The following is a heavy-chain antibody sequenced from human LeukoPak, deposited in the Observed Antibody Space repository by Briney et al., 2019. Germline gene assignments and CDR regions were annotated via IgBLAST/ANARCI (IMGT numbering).Heavy chain of an antibody. D-gene: IGHD3-22*01. Sequence: SETLSLTCAVHGGSFSGYYWSWIRQPPGKGLEWIGEINHSGSTNYNPSLKSRVTISVDTSKNQFSLKLSSVTAADTAVYYCARGRGASGYYDSSGRSFDYWGQGTLVTVSS. J-gene: IGHJ4*02. CDR1: GGSFSGYY. CDR2: INHSGST. CDR3: ARGRGASGYYDSSGRSFDY. V-gene: IGHV4-34*01.